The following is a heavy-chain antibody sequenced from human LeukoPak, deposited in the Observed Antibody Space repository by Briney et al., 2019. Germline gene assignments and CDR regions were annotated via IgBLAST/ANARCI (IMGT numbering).Heavy chain of an antibody. CDR2: IRYDGSNK. CDR1: GFTFCSYG. V-gene: IGHV3-30*02. CDR3: AKDLGY. J-gene: IGHJ4*02. Sequence: PGGSLRLSCAASGFTFCSYGMHWVRQAPGKGLEWVAFIRYDGSNKYYADSVKGRFTISRDNSKNTLYLQMNSLRAEDTAVYYCAKDLGYWGQGTLVTVSS. D-gene: IGHD7-27*01.